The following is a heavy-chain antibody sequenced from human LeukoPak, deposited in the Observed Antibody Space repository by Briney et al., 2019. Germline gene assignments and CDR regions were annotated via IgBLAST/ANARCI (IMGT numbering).Heavy chain of an antibody. CDR2: ISGSGGST. V-gene: IGHV3-23*01. D-gene: IGHD3-22*01. CDR1: GFTFSSYA. Sequence: GGSLRLSCAASGFTFSSYAMSWVRQAPGKGLEWVSAISGSGGSTYYADSVEGRFTISRDNSKNTLYLQMNSLRAEDTAVYYCAKDARITMIVVVITTLHDYWGQGTLVTVSS. J-gene: IGHJ4*02. CDR3: AKDARITMIVVVITTLHDY.